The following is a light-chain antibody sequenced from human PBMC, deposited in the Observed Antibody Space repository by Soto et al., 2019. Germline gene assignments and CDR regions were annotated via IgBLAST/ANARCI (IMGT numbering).Light chain of an antibody. Sequence: QSVLTQPPSAPGTPGQRVTISCSGSSTNIGRKTVSWYQHLPGTAPRLLIYSDNQRPSGVPDRFSDSKSGASASLAISGLQSEDEADFYCAAWDDSLKGCVFATKTKITIL. J-gene: IGLJ1*01. CDR1: STNIGRKT. V-gene: IGLV1-44*01. CDR2: SDN. CDR3: AAWDDSLKGCV.